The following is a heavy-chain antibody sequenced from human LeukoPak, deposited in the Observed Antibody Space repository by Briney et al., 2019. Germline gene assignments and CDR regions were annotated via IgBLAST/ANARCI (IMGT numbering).Heavy chain of an antibody. CDR2: ISGSGGST. CDR1: GFTFSNAW. J-gene: IGHJ6*03. D-gene: IGHD4-11*01. V-gene: IGHV3-23*01. Sequence: PGGSLRLSCAASGFTFSNAWMSWVRQAPGKGLEWVSAISGSGGSTYYADSVKGRFTISRDNSKNTLYLQMNSLRAEDTAVYYCAKGVTTRYYYYMDVWGKGTTVTVSS. CDR3: AKGVTTRYYYYMDV.